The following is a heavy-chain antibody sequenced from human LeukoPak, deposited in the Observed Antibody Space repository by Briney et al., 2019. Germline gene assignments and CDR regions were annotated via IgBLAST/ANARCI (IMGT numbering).Heavy chain of an antibody. CDR3: AKDGTYSSSLYYYDY. CDR1: GFTFSSYA. D-gene: IGHD6-19*01. Sequence: GGSLRLSCAASGFTFSSYAVSWVRQAPGEGREWVSGISGSGGSTYYADSVQGRFTIFRDNSENTLYLQMDSLRAEDAALYFCAKDGTYSSSLYYYDYWGQGTQVTVSP. CDR2: ISGSGGST. V-gene: IGHV3-23*01. J-gene: IGHJ4*02.